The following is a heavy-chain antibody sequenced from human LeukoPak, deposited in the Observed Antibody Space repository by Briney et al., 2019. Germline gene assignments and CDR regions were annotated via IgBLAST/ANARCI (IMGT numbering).Heavy chain of an antibody. CDR2: IYYSGST. Sequence: ETLTLTCTVSGVTINSYYWSWIRQPPGKGLEWIGYIYYSGSTNYNPFLKRRVSISVDTSNNKSSLKLTSSTAADTAVYYCVRHLSAGRPAFDIWGQGTMVTVSS. V-gene: IGHV4-59*08. CDR3: VRHLSAGRPAFDI. J-gene: IGHJ3*02. CDR1: GVTINSYY. D-gene: IGHD2-15*01.